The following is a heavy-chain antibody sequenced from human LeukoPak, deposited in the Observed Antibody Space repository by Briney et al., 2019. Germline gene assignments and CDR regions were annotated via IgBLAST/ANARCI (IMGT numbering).Heavy chain of an antibody. V-gene: IGHV4-59*01. CDR1: GGSISSYY. CDR3: ARGYCSGGSCFLSVWFDP. CDR2: IYYSGST. J-gene: IGHJ5*02. D-gene: IGHD2-15*01. Sequence: SETLSLTCTVSGGSISSYYWSWIRQPPGKGLEWVGYIYYSGSTSYNPSLKSRVTISVDTSKNQFSLKLSSVTAADTAVYYCARGYCSGGSCFLSVWFDPWGQGTLVTVSS.